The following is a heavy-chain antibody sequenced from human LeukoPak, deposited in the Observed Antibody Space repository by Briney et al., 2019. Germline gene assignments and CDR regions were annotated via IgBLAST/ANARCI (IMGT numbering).Heavy chain of an antibody. D-gene: IGHD3-3*01. V-gene: IGHV3-7*01. J-gene: IGHJ4*02. CDR3: ARGVPYDSWSGPHYSDY. Sequence: VESGGGLVQPGGSLRLSCAASRFTLSTHWMSWVRQAPGKGLEWVAHIKQDGSQEYYVDSVKGRFTISRDSAKNSLYLQMNSLRAEDTAVYYCARGVPYDSWSGPHYSDYWGQGTLVTVSS. CDR2: IKQDGSQE. CDR1: RFTLSTHW.